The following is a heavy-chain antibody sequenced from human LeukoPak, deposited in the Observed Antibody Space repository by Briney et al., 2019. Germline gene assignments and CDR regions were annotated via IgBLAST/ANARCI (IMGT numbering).Heavy chain of an antibody. CDR2: IFGKNGAK. CDR1: GFTFNDYA. D-gene: IGHD2-8*02. J-gene: IGHJ4*02. V-gene: IGHV3-9*01. Sequence: PGGSLRLSCAASGFTFNDYAMHWVRQAPGKGLEWVSGIFGKNGAKGHADSVKRRFTISRDNANNSLYLQMNSLRPDDTALYYCTYDNSPGGLEYWGQGTLVTVSS. CDR3: TYDNSPGGLEY.